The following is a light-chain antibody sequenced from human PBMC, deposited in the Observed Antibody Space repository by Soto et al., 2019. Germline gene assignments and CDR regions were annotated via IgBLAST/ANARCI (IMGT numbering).Light chain of an antibody. V-gene: IGKV1-5*03. Sequence: IHMTQSPSTRSLSLAYRVTVTCRASQTISSWLAWYQQKPGKAPKLLIYKASTLKSGVPSRFSGSGSGTEFTLTISSLQPDDFATYYCQHYNSYSEAFGQGTKVDIK. CDR2: KAS. CDR3: QHYNSYSEA. CDR1: QTISSW. J-gene: IGKJ1*01.